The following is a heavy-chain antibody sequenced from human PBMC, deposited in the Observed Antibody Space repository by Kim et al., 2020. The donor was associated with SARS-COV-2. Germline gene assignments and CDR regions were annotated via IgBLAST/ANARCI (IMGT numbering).Heavy chain of an antibody. CDR3: AADLEEDKGGIAARFDY. CDR1: GFTFTSSA. D-gene: IGHD6-6*01. J-gene: IGHJ4*02. CDR2: IVVGSGNT. Sequence: SVKVSCKASGFTFTSSAVQWVRQARGQRLEWIGWIVVGSGNTNYAQKFQERVTITRDMSTSTAYMELSSLRSEDTAVYYCAADLEEDKGGIAARFDYWGQGTLVTVSS. V-gene: IGHV1-58*01.